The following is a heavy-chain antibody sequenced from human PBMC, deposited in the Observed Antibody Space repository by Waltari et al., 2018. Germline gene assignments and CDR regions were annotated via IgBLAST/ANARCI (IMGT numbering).Heavy chain of an antibody. CDR1: GFTFRSYE. V-gene: IGHV3-48*03. Sequence: EVQLVESGGGLVQPGGSLRLSCAASGFTFRSYEMNWVRQAPGKGLEWVSYISSSGSTIYYADSVKGRFTISRDNAKNSLYLQINSLRAEDTAVYFCATAYSNSCFNHWGQGTLVTVSS. CDR2: ISSSGSTI. D-gene: IGHD5-18*01. CDR3: ATAYSNSCFNH. J-gene: IGHJ4*02.